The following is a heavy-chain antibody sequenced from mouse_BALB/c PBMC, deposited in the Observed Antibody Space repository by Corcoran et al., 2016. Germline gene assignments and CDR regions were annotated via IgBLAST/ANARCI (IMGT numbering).Heavy chain of an antibody. Sequence: QVTLKESGPGILQPSQTLSLTCSFSGFSLSTSGMGVSWIRQPSGKGLEWLAHIYCDDDKRYNPSLKSRLTISKATSRNQVFLKITSVDTADTATYYCARRASYYGNWDYAMDYWGQGTSVTVSS. J-gene: IGHJ4*01. CDR2: IYCDDDK. D-gene: IGHD2-1*01. V-gene: IGHV8-12*01. CDR3: ARRASYYGNWDYAMDY. CDR1: GFSLSTSGMG.